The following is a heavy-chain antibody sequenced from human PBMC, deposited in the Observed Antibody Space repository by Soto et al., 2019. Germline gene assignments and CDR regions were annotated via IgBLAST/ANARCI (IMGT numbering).Heavy chain of an antibody. D-gene: IGHD4-17*01. CDR3: AKEGVTVTDSRSLYFFDY. CDR1: GFTFSNYA. Sequence: EVQLLESGGGLVQPGGSLRLSCAASGFTFSNYAMSWARQAPGKGLEWVSSISGGGGGTYYTDSVKGRFIISRDNSKTALYLQMNSLRAEDTAVYYCAKEGVTVTDSRSLYFFDYWGQGTLVTVPS. J-gene: IGHJ4*02. V-gene: IGHV3-23*01. CDR2: ISGGGGGT.